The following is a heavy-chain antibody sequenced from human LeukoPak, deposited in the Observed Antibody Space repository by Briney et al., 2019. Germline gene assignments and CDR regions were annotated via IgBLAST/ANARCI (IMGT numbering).Heavy chain of an antibody. Sequence: PGGSLRLSCGASGFTFSSYWMRWVRQAPGKGLEWGANIKQDESEKYYVDSVKGRFTIARDNAKNSLYLQMNRLRADDTAVYYCVRVLSYYESGNYGNYFDYWGQGTLVTVSS. CDR2: IKQDESEK. CDR1: GFTFSSYW. D-gene: IGHD3-22*01. V-gene: IGHV3-7*03. J-gene: IGHJ4*02. CDR3: VRVLSYYESGNYGNYFDY.